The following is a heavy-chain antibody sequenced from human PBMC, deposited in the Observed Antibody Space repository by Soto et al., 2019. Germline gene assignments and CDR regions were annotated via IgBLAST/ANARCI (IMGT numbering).Heavy chain of an antibody. CDR1: GYTFTSYA. D-gene: IGHD6-6*01. V-gene: IGHV1-3*05. CDR3: ASGQQLVRWGYYYYGMDV. CDR2: INAGNGNT. Sequence: QVQLVQSGAEEKKPGASVKVSCKASGYTFTSYAMHWVRQAPGQRLEWMGWINAGNGNTKYSQKFQGRVTITRDTXAXTXXMERSSLRAEDTAVYYCASGQQLVRWGYYYYGMDVWGQGTTVTVSS. J-gene: IGHJ6*02.